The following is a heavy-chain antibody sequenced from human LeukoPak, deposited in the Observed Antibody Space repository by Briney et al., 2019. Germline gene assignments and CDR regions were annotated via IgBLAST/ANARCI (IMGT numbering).Heavy chain of an antibody. D-gene: IGHD5-18*01. CDR2: IYCSGST. CDR1: GVSCSGYY. Sequence: SETLSLTCAVYGVSCSGYYWSWIRHPPGNGLEWSGSIYCSGSTYYNPSLRSRVTTSVNTSKNHFSLKLSSVTATDTAVYYCARAGYSYGLGDSETVYAIHEADSWGQGTLVTVSS. J-gene: IGHJ4*02. CDR3: ARAGYSYGLGDSETVYAIHEADS. V-gene: IGHV4-34*01.